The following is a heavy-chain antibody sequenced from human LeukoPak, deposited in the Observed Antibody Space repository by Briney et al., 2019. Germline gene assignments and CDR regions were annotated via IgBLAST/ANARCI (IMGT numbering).Heavy chain of an antibody. D-gene: IGHD1-14*01. Sequence: GRSLRLSCAASGFTFSSYGMHWVRQAPGKGLEWVAVISYDGSNKYYADSVKGRFTISRDNSKNTLYLQMNSLRAEDTAVYYCAKDNLPGGDYYYGMDVWGQGTTVTVSS. CDR2: ISYDGSNK. CDR3: AKDNLPGGDYYYGMDV. CDR1: GFTFSSYG. J-gene: IGHJ6*02. V-gene: IGHV3-30*18.